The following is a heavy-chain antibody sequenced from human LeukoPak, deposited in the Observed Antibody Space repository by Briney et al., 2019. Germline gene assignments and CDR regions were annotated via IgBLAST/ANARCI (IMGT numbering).Heavy chain of an antibody. CDR2: ISASGYST. V-gene: IGHV3-23*01. J-gene: IGHJ4*02. Sequence: GGSLRLSCAASGFTFSSYAMSWVRQAPGKGLEWVSAISASGYSTYYADSVKGRFTISRDNSKKTLYLKMNSLRAEDTAIFYCAKDVYNWNFYFDYWGQGTLVTVSS. CDR1: GFTFSSYA. CDR3: AKDVYNWNFYFDY. D-gene: IGHD1-7*01.